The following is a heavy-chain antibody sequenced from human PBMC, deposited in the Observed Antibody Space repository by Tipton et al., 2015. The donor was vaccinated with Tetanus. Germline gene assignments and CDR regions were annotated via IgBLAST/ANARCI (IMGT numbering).Heavy chain of an antibody. Sequence: SLRLSCAASGFIFSSYGIHWVRQAPSKGLEWVAVSWYDGTDQYYADSVKGRFTLSRDNSKNTLYLEMNSLRAEDTALYYCAREADCSGGSCFSGDFDNWGQGTQVTVSS. V-gene: IGHV3-33*01. CDR1: GFIFSSYG. J-gene: IGHJ4*02. D-gene: IGHD2-15*01. CDR2: SWYDGTDQ. CDR3: AREADCSGGSCFSGDFDN.